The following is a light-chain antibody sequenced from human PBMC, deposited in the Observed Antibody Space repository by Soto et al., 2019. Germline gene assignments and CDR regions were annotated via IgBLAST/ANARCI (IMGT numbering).Light chain of an antibody. CDR3: QQYSSSPWT. CDR1: QSVSSSY. CDR2: GAS. J-gene: IGKJ1*01. V-gene: IGKV3-20*01. Sequence: EIVLTQSPCTLSLSPGERATLSCRASQSVSSSYLAWYQQKPGQAPRLLIYGASSRATGIPDRFSGSGSGTDFTLTISSLEPEDFAVYYCQQYSSSPWTFGQGTKVDIK.